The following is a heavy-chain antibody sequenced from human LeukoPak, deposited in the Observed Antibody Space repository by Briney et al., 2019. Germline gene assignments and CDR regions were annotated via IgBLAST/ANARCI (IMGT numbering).Heavy chain of an antibody. J-gene: IGHJ4*02. Sequence: SVKGRFTISRDNAKNSLYLQMNSLRAEDTAVYYCAKGAYYADWGQGTLVTVSS. CDR3: AKGAYYAD. D-gene: IGHD3-3*01. V-gene: IGHV3-21*04.